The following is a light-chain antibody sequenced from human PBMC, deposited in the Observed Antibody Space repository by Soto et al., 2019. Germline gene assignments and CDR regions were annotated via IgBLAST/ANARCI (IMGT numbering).Light chain of an antibody. V-gene: IGKV3-11*01. J-gene: IGKJ4*01. CDR2: EAS. CDR1: QTVSSS. Sequence: EIVLTQSPATLSLSPGERATLSCRASQTVSSSLAWYQQKPGQAPRIIIYEASNRATGIPARFSGSGSGADFTLTISSLEPEDFALYYCQQHINWPLTFGGGTKVDIK. CDR3: QQHINWPLT.